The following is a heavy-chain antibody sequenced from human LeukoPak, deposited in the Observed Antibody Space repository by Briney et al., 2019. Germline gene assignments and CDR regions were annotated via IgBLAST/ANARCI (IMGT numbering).Heavy chain of an antibody. CDR2: IYNSGST. CDR3: ARHLGYGDYYFYGMDV. D-gene: IGHD4-17*01. J-gene: IGHJ6*02. Sequence: SETLSLTCTVSGGSISSYYWSWIRQPPGKGLERIGYIYNSGSTNYNPSLKSRVTISVDTSKNQFSLKLSSVTAADTAVYYCARHLGYGDYYFYGMDVWGQGTTVTVSS. V-gene: IGHV4-59*01. CDR1: GGSISSYY.